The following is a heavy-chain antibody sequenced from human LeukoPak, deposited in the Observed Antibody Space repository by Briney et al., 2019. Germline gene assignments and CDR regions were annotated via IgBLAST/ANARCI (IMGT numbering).Heavy chain of an antibody. D-gene: IGHD4-17*01. CDR3: ARYGDYPFDY. J-gene: IGHJ4*02. Sequence: SETLSLTCAVYGGSFSSYYWSWIRQPAGKGLEWIGRIYTSGSTNYNPSLKSRVTMSVDTSKNQFSLKLSSVTAADTAVYYCARYGDYPFDYWGQGTLVTVSS. V-gene: IGHV4-59*10. CDR1: GGSFSSYY. CDR2: IYTSGST.